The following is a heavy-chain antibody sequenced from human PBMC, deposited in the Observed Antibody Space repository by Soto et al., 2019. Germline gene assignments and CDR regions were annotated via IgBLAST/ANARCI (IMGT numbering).Heavy chain of an antibody. CDR3: AREVAAIGDFDS. CDR1: GGSVSSGNYY. V-gene: IGHV4-61*01. Sequence: SVTLSLTCTVSGGSVSSGNYYWTWIRQPPGKRLEWIGNIHDSGTTNYNPSLKSRVTISIDPSQSQFSLRLTSVIAADTAVYYCAREVAAIGDFDSWGQGTLVTVSS. J-gene: IGHJ4*02. D-gene: IGHD2-15*01. CDR2: IHDSGTT.